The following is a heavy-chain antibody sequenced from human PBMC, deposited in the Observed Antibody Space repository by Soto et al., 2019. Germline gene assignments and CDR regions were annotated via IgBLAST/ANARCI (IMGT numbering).Heavy chain of an antibody. CDR1: GVSISGFY. V-gene: IGHV4-59*01. CDR2: IYYSGST. J-gene: IGHJ4*02. CDR3: ARRHLWLED. D-gene: IGHD3-3*01. Sequence: SETLSLTCAVSGVSISGFYWSWIRQPPGKGLEYIGYIYYSGSTYYNPSLKSRVTVSLDSSKNQFSLKLTSVTAADTAIYYCARRHLWLEDWGQGTLVTVSS.